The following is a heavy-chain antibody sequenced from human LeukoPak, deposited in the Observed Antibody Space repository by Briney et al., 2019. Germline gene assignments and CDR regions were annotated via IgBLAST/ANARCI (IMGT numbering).Heavy chain of an antibody. CDR2: IYSGGST. V-gene: IGHV3-53*01. Sequence: GGSLRLSCAASGFTVSSNYMSWVRQAPGKGLEWVSVIYSGGSTYYADSVKGRFTISRDNSKNTLYLQMNSLRAQDTAVYYCARDRGTNGDYHRGYFDYWGQGTLVTVSS. CDR1: GFTVSSNY. D-gene: IGHD1-1*01. J-gene: IGHJ4*02. CDR3: ARDRGTNGDYHRGYFDY.